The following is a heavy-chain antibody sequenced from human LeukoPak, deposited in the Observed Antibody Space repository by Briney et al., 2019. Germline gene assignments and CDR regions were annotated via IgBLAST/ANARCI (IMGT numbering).Heavy chain of an antibody. Sequence: PSETLSLTCAVYGGSFSGYYWSWIRQPPGKGLEWIGEINHSGSTNYNPSLKSRVTISVDTSKNQFSLKLSSVTAADTAVYYCAASSGVTLGRFWGQGALVTVSS. V-gene: IGHV4-34*01. CDR2: INHSGST. D-gene: IGHD3-16*01. CDR1: GGSFSGYY. CDR3: AASSGVTLGRF. J-gene: IGHJ4*02.